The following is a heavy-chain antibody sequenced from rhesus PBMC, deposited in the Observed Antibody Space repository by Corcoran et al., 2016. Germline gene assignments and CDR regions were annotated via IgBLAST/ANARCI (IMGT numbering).Heavy chain of an antibody. J-gene: IGHJ3*01. CDR2: FYGSSGST. CDR3: AGGSFRNAFDF. V-gene: IGHV4-147*01. D-gene: IGHD5-12*01. Sequence: QVQLQESGPGLVKPSETLSLTCAVSGYSISSNYWSWIRQPLGKGLEWIGYFYGSSGSTYYNPSLNDRVTLSTDTSKNPFSLKLSSVTAADTAVYYCAGGSFRNAFDFWGQELRVTVSS. CDR1: GYSISSNY.